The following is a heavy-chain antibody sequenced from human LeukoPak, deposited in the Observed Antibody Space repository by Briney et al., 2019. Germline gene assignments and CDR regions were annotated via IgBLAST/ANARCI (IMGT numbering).Heavy chain of an antibody. V-gene: IGHV3-13*03. CDR2: IGTAGDT. D-gene: IGHD6-13*01. CDR1: GFTFSSYD. Sequence: GGSLRLSCAACGFTFSSYDMHWVRQATGKGLEWVSAIGTAGDTYYPGSVKGQFTISRENAKNSLYLQMNSLRAEDTAVYYCARDTYSSSWYYFDYWGQGTLVTVSS. CDR3: ARDTYSSSWYYFDY. J-gene: IGHJ4*02.